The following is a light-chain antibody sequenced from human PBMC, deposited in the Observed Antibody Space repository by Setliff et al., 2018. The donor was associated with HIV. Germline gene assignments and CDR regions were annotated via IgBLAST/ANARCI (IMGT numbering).Light chain of an antibody. CDR3: SSYAITNTLP. CDR2: EVM. V-gene: IGLV2-14*01. J-gene: IGLJ1*01. Sequence: QSALPQPASVSGSPGQSITISCTGTSSDVGGYSYVSWYQQQPGTAPKLIIYEVMYRPSVVSNRFSGSKSGHTVSLTISGLQAEDEADYYCSSYAITNTLPFGSGTKVTVL. CDR1: SSDVGGYSY.